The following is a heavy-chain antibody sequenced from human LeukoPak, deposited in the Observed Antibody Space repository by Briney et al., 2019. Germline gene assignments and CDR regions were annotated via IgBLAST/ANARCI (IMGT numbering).Heavy chain of an antibody. CDR3: ARSPDIVVVPPNWFDP. D-gene: IGHD2-2*01. CDR2: INPNSGGT. Sequence: ASVKVSCKASGYTFTGYYMHWVRQAPGQGLEWMGWINPNSGGTNYAKKFQGRVTMTRDTSISTAYMELSRLRSDDTAVYYCARSPDIVVVPPNWFDPWGQGTLVTVSS. J-gene: IGHJ5*02. CDR1: GYTFTGYY. V-gene: IGHV1-2*02.